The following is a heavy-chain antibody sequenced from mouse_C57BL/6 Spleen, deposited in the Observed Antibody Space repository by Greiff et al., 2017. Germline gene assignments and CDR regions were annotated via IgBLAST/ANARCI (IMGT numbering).Heavy chain of an antibody. CDR1: GYSFNSYW. CDR2: IHPSDSDT. Sequence: QVQLQQPGAELVKPGASVKVSCKASGYSFNSYWMHWVKQRPGQGLEWIGRIHPSDSDTKYNQKFKGKAKMTVDKSTSTAYMQLSSLTSYDSAVYYSAIEWLRLDYWGQGTTLTVSS. J-gene: IGHJ2*01. V-gene: IGHV1-74*01. CDR3: AIEWLRLDY. D-gene: IGHD2-2*01.